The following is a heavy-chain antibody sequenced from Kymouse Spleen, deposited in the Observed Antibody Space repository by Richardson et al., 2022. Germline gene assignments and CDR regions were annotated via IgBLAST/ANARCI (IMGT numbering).Heavy chain of an antibody. D-gene: IGHD2-15*01. J-gene: IGHJ6*02. V-gene: IGHV4-39*01. Sequence: QLQLQESGPGLVKPSETLSLTCTVSGGSISSSSYYWGWIRQPPGKGLEWIGSIYYSGSTYYNPSLKSRVTISVDTSKNQFSLKLSSVTAADTAVYYCARQECSGGSCYSDYYYYGMDVWGQGTTVTVSS. CDR1: GGSISSSSYY. CDR3: ARQECSGGSCYSDYYYYGMDV. CDR2: IYYSGST.